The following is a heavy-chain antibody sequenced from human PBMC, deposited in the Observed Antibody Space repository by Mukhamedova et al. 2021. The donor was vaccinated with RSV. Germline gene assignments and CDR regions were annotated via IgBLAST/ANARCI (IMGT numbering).Heavy chain of an antibody. V-gene: IGHV3-48*02. J-gene: IGHJ3*02. CDR2: ISSSSSTI. Sequence: NWVRQAPGKGLEWVSYISSSSSTIYYADSVKGRFTISRDNAKNSLYLQMNSLRDEDTAVYYCARARIAAAGREAFDIWGQGTMV. CDR3: ARARIAAAGREAFDI. D-gene: IGHD6-13*01.